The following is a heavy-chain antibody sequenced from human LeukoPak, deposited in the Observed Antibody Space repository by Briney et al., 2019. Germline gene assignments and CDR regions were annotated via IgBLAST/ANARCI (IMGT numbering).Heavy chain of an antibody. D-gene: IGHD3-22*01. CDR1: GYTFTGYY. V-gene: IGHV1-2*02. CDR2: INPNSGGT. Sequence: ASVKVSCKASGYTFTGYYMHWVRQAPGQGLEWMGWINPNSGGTNYAQKFQGRVTMTRDTSISTAYMELSRLRSDDTAVYYCASQYYYDSSGYHAFDIWGQGTMVTVSS. J-gene: IGHJ3*02. CDR3: ASQYYYDSSGYHAFDI.